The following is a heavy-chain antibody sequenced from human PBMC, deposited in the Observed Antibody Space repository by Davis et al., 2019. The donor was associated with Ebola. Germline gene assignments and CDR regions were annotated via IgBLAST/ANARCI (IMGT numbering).Heavy chain of an antibody. J-gene: IGHJ4*02. CDR3: ARVVNYGSGSYSPFDY. CDR2: IKQDGSEK. Sequence: GESLKISCAASGFTFSSYWMSWVRQAPGKGLEWVANIKQDGSEKYYVDSVKGRFTISRDNAKNSLYLQMNSLRAEDTAVYYCARVVNYGSGSYSPFDYWGQGTLVTVSS. D-gene: IGHD3-10*01. V-gene: IGHV3-7*01. CDR1: GFTFSSYW.